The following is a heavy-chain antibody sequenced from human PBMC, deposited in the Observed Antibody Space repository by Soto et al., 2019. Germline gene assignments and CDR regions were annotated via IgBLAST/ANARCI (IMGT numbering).Heavy chain of an antibody. CDR1: GGSISSSSYY. V-gene: IGHV4-39*07. CDR2: INHSGST. D-gene: IGHD1-26*01. CDR3: ARGRRELRNYYYYYMDI. J-gene: IGHJ6*03. Sequence: SETLSLTCTVSGGSISSSSYYWGWIRQPPGKGLEWIGEINHSGSTNYNPSLKSRVTISVDTSKNQFSLKLSSVTAADTAVYYCARGRRELRNYYYYYMDIWGKGTTVTVSS.